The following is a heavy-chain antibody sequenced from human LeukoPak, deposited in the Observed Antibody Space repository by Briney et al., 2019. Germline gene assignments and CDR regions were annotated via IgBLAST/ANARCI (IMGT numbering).Heavy chain of an antibody. Sequence: SETLSLTCTVSGGSISSYYWSWIRQPPGKGLEWLGYIYYTGSTSYSPSLKSRVTISLDTSKNQFSLMLSPVTAADTAVYYCARYMPAAKGMFDYWGQGTLVTVSS. J-gene: IGHJ4*02. CDR3: ARYMPAAKGMFDY. V-gene: IGHV4-59*08. D-gene: IGHD2-2*01. CDR2: IYYTGST. CDR1: GGSISSYY.